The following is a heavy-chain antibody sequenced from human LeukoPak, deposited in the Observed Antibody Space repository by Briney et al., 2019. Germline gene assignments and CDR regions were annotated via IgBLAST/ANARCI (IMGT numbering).Heavy chain of an antibody. CDR3: ARGSGYHLVS. Sequence: GGSLRLSCVDSGFIFRTSAMHWVRQAPGKGLEWVAVLSFDGSNKNYAGSVRGRFTISRDNSKNTLYLQMNSLKIEDTAIYCCARGSGYHLVSWGQGTLVTVSS. CDR2: LSFDGSNK. CDR1: GFIFRTSA. V-gene: IGHV3-30-3*01. J-gene: IGHJ5*02. D-gene: IGHD5-12*01.